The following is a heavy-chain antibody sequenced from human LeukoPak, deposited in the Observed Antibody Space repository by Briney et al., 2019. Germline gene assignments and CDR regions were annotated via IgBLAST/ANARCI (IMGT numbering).Heavy chain of an antibody. Sequence: PGRSLRLSCAASGFTFRSCGMHWVRQAPGQGLEWVAVIWFDGTTKYYADSVKGRFTISRDDSKNTLYLQMNSLRAEDTAVYYCARGQLWQTGWFDPWGQGTLVTVSS. D-gene: IGHD5-18*01. CDR1: GFTFRSCG. V-gene: IGHV3-33*01. CDR2: IWFDGTTK. CDR3: ARGQLWQTGWFDP. J-gene: IGHJ5*02.